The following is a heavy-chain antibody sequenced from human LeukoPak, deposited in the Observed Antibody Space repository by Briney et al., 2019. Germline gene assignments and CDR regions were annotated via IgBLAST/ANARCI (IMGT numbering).Heavy chain of an antibody. V-gene: IGHV3-23*01. CDR1: EFTFSSYV. CDR2: ISGSGGST. J-gene: IGHJ4*02. Sequence: PGASLRLSCAASEFTFSSYVMSWVRQAPGKGLEWVSAISGSGGSTYYADSVKGRFTISRDNSKNTLYLQMSSLRAEDTAVYYCARGEIAVVPATTGTGLSYYFDYWGQGALVTVSS. CDR3: ARGEIAVVPATTGTGLSYYFDY. D-gene: IGHD2-2*01.